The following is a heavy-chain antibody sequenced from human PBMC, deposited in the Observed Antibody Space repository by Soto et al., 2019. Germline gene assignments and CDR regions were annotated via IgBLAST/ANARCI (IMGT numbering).Heavy chain of an antibody. CDR3: ARGNRYSFHLDY. CDR1: GYTFTDYH. D-gene: IGHD5-18*01. V-gene: IGHV1-2*04. Sequence: QVQLVQSGAEVKEPGASVRVSCKASGYTFTDYHIHWVRQAPGQGLEWMGWVSPKSGGTSYAQKFQGWVTMTRDTSINTAYMEVTRLKSDDAAVYYCARGNRYSFHLDYWGQGTLVTVSS. J-gene: IGHJ4*02. CDR2: VSPKSGGT.